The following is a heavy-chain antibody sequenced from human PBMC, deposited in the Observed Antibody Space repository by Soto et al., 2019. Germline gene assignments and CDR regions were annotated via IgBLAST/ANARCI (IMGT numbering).Heavy chain of an antibody. Sequence: GGALRLSCAASGFTFSDYYMSWIRQAPGKGLEWVSYISSSGSTIYYADSVKGRFTISRDNAKNSLYLQMNSLRAEDTAVYYCSNYDFCSGSLSYCGQGTLVTVSS. CDR1: GFTFSDYY. J-gene: IGHJ4*02. CDR3: SNYDFCSGSLSY. V-gene: IGHV3-11*01. CDR2: ISSSGSTI. D-gene: IGHD3-3*01.